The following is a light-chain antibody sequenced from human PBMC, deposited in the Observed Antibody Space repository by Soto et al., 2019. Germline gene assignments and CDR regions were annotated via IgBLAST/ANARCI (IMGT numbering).Light chain of an antibody. CDR2: GAS. J-gene: IGKJ4*01. V-gene: IGKV3-15*01. CDR3: QQRTNWPLT. CDR1: QSVSSN. Sequence: EIVTTQTPATLSLSPGERATLSCRASQSVSSNLAWYQQKPGQAPRLLIYGASTRATGVPARFSGSESGTEFTLTISSLQSEDFAVYYCQQRTNWPLTFGGGTKVDI.